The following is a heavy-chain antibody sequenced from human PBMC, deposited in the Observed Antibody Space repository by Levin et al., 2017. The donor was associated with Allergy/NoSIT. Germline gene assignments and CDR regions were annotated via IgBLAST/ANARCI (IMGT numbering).Heavy chain of an antibody. Sequence: SVKVSCKASGGTFSTHAITWVRQAPGQGLEWMGRVIPVLDIANYAQKFQGRVTITVDKSTSTAYMELSSLRSEDTAVYYCARGALRGVAAAPGLDFWGQGTLVTVSS. CDR2: VIPVLDIA. CDR3: ARGALRGVAAAPGLDF. V-gene: IGHV1-69*04. CDR1: GGTFSTHA. J-gene: IGHJ4*02. D-gene: IGHD2-15*01.